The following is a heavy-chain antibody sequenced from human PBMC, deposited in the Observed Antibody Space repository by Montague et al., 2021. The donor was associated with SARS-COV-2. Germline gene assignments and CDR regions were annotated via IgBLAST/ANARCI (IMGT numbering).Heavy chain of an antibody. D-gene: IGHD3-22*01. CDR3: ARDADGYYYDSSALLGSYFDY. CDR2: IIPILGIA. CDR1: GGTFSSYA. Sequence: SVKVSCKASGGTFSSYAISWVRQAPGQGLEWMGRIIPILGIANYAQKFQGRVTITADKSTSTAYMELSSLRSEDTAVCYCARDADGYYYDSSALLGSYFDYWGQGTLVTVSS. V-gene: IGHV1-69*04. J-gene: IGHJ4*02.